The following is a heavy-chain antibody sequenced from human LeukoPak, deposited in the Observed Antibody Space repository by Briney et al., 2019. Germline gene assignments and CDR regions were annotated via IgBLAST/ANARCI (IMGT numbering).Heavy chain of an antibody. D-gene: IGHD6-13*01. CDR1: GYTFTTYG. Sequence: ASVTVSCTASGYTFTTYGFCWVRQAPGHGLEWMGWISANTGKTNYAQKFQGRVTMTTDTSTTTAYMELSNLRPEDTALYYCAKVAGDRMDYWGQGTLVTVSS. V-gene: IGHV1-18*01. CDR2: ISANTGKT. J-gene: IGHJ4*02. CDR3: AKVAGDRMDY.